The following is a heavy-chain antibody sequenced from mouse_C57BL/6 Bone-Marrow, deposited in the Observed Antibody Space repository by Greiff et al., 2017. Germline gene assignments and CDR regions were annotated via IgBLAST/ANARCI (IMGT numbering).Heavy chain of an antibody. CDR1: GYTFTSYW. V-gene: IGHV1-69*01. Sequence: QVQLQQPGAELVMPGASVKLSCKASGYTFTSYWMHWVQQRPGQGLEWIGEIDPSDSNINSNQKVKGKSTLTVDKSYSTAYMQLSSLTSEDSEVSFCAMGGLQRGFGYWGQGTLVTVSA. CDR3: AMGGLQRGFGY. D-gene: IGHD2-2*01. J-gene: IGHJ3*01. CDR2: IDPSDSNI.